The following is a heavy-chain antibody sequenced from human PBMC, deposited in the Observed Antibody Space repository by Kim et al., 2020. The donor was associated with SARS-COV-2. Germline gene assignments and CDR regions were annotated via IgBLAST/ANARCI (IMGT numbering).Heavy chain of an antibody. Sequence: GGSLRLSCAASGFTFTDYWMHWVRQAAGQGLVWVAQISTDGTIAYYADSVRGRFTTSRDNAKNTVYLQMNGLRVDDTAVYYCARSGGFHTPDYWGQGTLV. CDR2: ISTDGTIA. V-gene: IGHV3-74*01. D-gene: IGHD5-12*01. CDR1: GFTFTDYW. J-gene: IGHJ4*02. CDR3: ARSGGFHTPDY.